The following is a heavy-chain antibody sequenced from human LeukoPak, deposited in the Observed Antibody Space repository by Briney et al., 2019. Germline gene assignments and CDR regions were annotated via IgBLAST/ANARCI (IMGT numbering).Heavy chain of an antibody. CDR3: ARTDCSGGSCYSRRAFDH. V-gene: IGHV1-69*13. CDR2: IIPIFRTA. CDR1: GGTFSSYA. Sequence: SMKVSCKASGGTFSSYAISWVRQAPGQGLEWMGGIIPIFRTANYAQKFQGRVTITADESTSTAYMDLSSLRSEDTAVYYCARTDCSGGSCYSRRAFDHWGQGTLVTVSS. J-gene: IGHJ4*02. D-gene: IGHD2-15*01.